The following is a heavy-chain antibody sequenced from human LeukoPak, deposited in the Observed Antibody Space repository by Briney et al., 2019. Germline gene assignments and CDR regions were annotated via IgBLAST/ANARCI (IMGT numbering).Heavy chain of an antibody. J-gene: IGHJ3*02. V-gene: IGHV3-43*01. Sequence: PGGSLRLSCAASGFTFDDYTMHWVRHAPGKGLEWVSLISWDGGSTYYADSVKGRFTISRDNSKNSLYLQMNSLRTEDTALYYCAKDSGWLRTAHAFDIWGQGTMVTVSS. CDR1: GFTFDDYT. D-gene: IGHD5-24*01. CDR3: AKDSGWLRTAHAFDI. CDR2: ISWDGGST.